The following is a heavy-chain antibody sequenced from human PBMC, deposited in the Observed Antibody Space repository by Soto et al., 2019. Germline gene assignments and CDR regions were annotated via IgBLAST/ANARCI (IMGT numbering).Heavy chain of an antibody. CDR1: GFTLSSYS. CDR3: ARSIAVAGLDY. Sequence: QVQLVESGGGVVQPGRSLRLSCAASGFTLSSYSMHWVRQAPGKGLEWVSVISYDGNKKLYGDSVKGRFSSSRDTSKNTVYLQMKGLRPEDTAVYFCARSIAVAGLDYWGQGTLVTVSS. CDR2: ISYDGNKK. D-gene: IGHD6-19*01. V-gene: IGHV3-30-3*01. J-gene: IGHJ4*02.